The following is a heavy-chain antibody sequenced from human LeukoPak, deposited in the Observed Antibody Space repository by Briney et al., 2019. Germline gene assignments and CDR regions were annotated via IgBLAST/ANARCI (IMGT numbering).Heavy chain of an antibody. CDR1: GFIFSSYG. V-gene: IGHV3-30*02. J-gene: IGHJ4*02. CDR3: AREPNRNYVQNNYYFDY. CDR2: IRYDGSNT. Sequence: GGSLRLSCAASGFIFSSYGMHWVRQAPGKGLEWMAFIRYDGSNTYYTDSVKGRFTISRDNAKNSLYLQMNSLKAEDTAVYYCAREPNRNYVQNNYYFDYWGQGTLVTVSS. D-gene: IGHD1-7*01.